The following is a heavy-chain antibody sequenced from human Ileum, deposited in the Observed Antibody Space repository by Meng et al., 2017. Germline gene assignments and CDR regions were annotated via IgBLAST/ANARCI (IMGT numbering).Heavy chain of an antibody. D-gene: IGHD5-24*01. CDR3: ARQTRKDGYNYMFDY. V-gene: IGHV4-59*01. CDR1: TDSSSSEY. CDR2: INYSGTT. Sequence: QMHLRESGPGLVKPWWTLSLTCTLVTDSSSSEYWGWFRLPPGKGLEWIGYINYSGTTKSSASLKSRVTISVDTSKNQFSLKLSSVTAADTAVYYCARQTRKDGYNYMFDYWGQGTLVTVSS. J-gene: IGHJ4*02.